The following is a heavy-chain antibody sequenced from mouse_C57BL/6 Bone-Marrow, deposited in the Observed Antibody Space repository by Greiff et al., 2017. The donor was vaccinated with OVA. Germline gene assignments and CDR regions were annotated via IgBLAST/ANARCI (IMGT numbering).Heavy chain of an antibody. CDR2: INPNNGGT. V-gene: IGHV1-22*01. Sequence: EVQLQQSGPELVKPGASVKMSCKASGYTFTDYNMHWVKQSHGKSLEWIGYINPNNGGTSYNQKFKGKATLTVNKSSSTAYMELRSLTSEDSAVYYCSYGSSYWYFDVWGTGTTVTVSS. CDR1: GYTFTDYN. D-gene: IGHD1-1*01. J-gene: IGHJ1*03. CDR3: SYGSSYWYFDV.